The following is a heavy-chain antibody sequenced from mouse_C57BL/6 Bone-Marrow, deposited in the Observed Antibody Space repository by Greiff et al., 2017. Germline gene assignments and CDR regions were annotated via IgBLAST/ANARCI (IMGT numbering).Heavy chain of an antibody. D-gene: IGHD1-1*01. Sequence: EVKVVESGGDLVKPGGSLKLSCAASGFTFSSYGMSWVRQTPDKRLEWVATISSCGSYTYYPDSVKGRFTMSRDNAKKTRYLQISSLKSEDTAMYYCARRPGSRFDYWGQGTTLTVSS. V-gene: IGHV5-6*02. CDR2: ISSCGSYT. CDR1: GFTFSSYG. J-gene: IGHJ2*01. CDR3: ARRPGSRFDY.